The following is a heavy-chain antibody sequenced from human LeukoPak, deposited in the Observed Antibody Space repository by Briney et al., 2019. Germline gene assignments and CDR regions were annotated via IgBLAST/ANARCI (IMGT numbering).Heavy chain of an antibody. CDR2: ISAGGYP. V-gene: IGHV3-23*01. Sequence: GGSLRLSCAASEFTFSDYAMNWVRQAPGKGLEWVSAISAGGYPYYIDSVKGRFTISRDNSKTTVYVQMNNLRPEDTAVYYCARGSGSDFWSGSYPFEYWGQGTVVTVSS. J-gene: IGHJ4*02. D-gene: IGHD3-3*01. CDR3: ARGSGSDFWSGSYPFEY. CDR1: EFTFSDYA.